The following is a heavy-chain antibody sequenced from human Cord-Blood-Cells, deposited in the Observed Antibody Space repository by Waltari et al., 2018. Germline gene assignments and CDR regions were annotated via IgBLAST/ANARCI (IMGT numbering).Heavy chain of an antibody. D-gene: IGHD6-13*01. CDR2: ISAYNGDT. CDR3: ARDSYSNPVGYFDY. J-gene: IGHJ4*02. Sequence: QVQLVQSGAKVKKPAASVKVPCKASGYTYTSCGLRWVTKAPGQGLEWMGWISAYNGDTNYAQKLQGRVTMTTDTSTGTAYMELRSLRSDDTVVYYCARDSYSNPVGYFDYWGQGTLVTVSS. CDR1: GYTYTSCG. V-gene: IGHV1-18*01.